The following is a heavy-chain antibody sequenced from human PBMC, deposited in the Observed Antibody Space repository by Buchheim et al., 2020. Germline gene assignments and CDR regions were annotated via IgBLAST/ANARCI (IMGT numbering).Heavy chain of an antibody. J-gene: IGHJ4*02. Sequence: QVQLQQWGAGLLKPSETLSLTCAVYGGSFSGYYWSWIRQPPGKGLEWIGTIYYSGSTNYNPSLKSRVTVSVDTSKNQFSLKLSSVTAADTAVFHCARQGRAGNTGYHFDYWGQGTL. CDR1: GGSFSGYY. CDR3: ARQGRAGNTGYHFDY. V-gene: IGHV4-34*01. D-gene: IGHD6-19*01. CDR2: IYYSGST.